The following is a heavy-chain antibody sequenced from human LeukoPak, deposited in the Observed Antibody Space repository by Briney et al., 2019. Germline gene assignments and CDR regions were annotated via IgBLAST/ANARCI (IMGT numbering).Heavy chain of an antibody. Sequence: SETLSLTCTVSGGSISNCWSWIRQPPGKGLEWIGYLYYSGSTNYNPSLKSRVTISVDTSKNQFSLKLSSVTAADTAVYYCARTTEAHSWRTRYYDYYMDVWGKGTTVTVSS. J-gene: IGHJ6*03. D-gene: IGHD6-13*01. CDR3: ARTTEAHSWRTRYYDYYMDV. CDR2: LYYSGST. CDR1: GGSISNC. V-gene: IGHV4-59*01.